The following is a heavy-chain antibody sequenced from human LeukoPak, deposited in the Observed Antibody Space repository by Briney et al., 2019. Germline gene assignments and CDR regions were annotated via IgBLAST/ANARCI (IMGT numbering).Heavy chain of an antibody. Sequence: ASVTVSFTSSAYTFTIYGISWIRQAPGQGLERMGWIRDYNGNTNYAQKRQGRVTMTTDTATSTAYIELRSLTSDDTAMYYCARSGRGTYYYFDLWGQGTLVTVSS. CDR1: AYTFTIYG. J-gene: IGHJ4*02. D-gene: IGHD5-12*01. CDR2: IRDYNGNT. CDR3: ARSGRGTYYYFDL. V-gene: IGHV1-18*01.